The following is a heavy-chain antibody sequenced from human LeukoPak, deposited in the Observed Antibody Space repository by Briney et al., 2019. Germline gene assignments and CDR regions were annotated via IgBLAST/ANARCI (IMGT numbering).Heavy chain of an antibody. Sequence: GGSLRLSCAASGFTFSSYVMHWVRQAPGKGLEWVAVISYDGNNKYYADSVKGRFTISRDNSKSTLYLQMNTVRAEDTALDYCSRDSRGDIAVAGTGDYWGRGTPVTVSS. CDR2: ISYDGNNK. D-gene: IGHD6-19*01. CDR1: GFTFSSYV. J-gene: IGHJ4*02. V-gene: IGHV3-30-3*01. CDR3: SRDSRGDIAVAGTGDY.